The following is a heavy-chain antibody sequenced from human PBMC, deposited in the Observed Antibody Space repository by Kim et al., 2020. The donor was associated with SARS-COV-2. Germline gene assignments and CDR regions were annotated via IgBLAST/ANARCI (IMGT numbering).Heavy chain of an antibody. CDR1: GYTFTGYY. CDR3: ARSPVHSYDLFYGMDV. V-gene: IGHV1-2*04. CDR2: INPNSGGT. Sequence: ASVKVSCKASGYTFTGYYMHWVRQAPGQGLEWMGWINPNSGGTNYAQKFQGWVTMTRDTSISTAYMELSRLRSDDTAVYYCARSPVHSYDLFYGMDVWGQGTTVTVSS. D-gene: IGHD5-18*01. J-gene: IGHJ6*02.